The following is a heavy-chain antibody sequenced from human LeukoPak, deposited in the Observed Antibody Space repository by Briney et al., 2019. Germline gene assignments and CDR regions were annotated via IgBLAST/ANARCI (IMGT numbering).Heavy chain of an antibody. CDR3: AIPPPSGDYWGYYFDY. CDR2: ISGSGGST. D-gene: IGHD4-17*01. CDR1: GFTFSSYA. J-gene: IGHJ4*02. Sequence: PGGSLRLSCAASGFTFSSYAMGWVRQAPGKGLEWVSAISGSGGSTYYADSVKGRFTISRDNSKNTLYLQMNSLRAEDTAVYYCAIPPPSGDYWGYYFDYWGQGTLVTVSS. V-gene: IGHV3-23*01.